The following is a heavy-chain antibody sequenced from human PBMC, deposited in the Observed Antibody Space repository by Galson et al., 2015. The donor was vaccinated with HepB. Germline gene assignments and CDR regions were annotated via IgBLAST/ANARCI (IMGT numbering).Heavy chain of an antibody. J-gene: IGHJ6*02. Sequence: QSGAEVKKPGESLRISYKGSGYSFTSYWISWVRQMPGKGLEWMGIIYPGDSDTRYSPSFQGQVTISADKSISTAYLQWSSLKASDTAMYYCARLRRYYGSGSYYNDGPNYYYGMDVWGQGTTVTVSS. D-gene: IGHD3-10*01. V-gene: IGHV5-51*01. CDR3: ARLRRYYGSGSYYNDGPNYYYGMDV. CDR2: IYPGDSDT. CDR1: GYSFTSYW.